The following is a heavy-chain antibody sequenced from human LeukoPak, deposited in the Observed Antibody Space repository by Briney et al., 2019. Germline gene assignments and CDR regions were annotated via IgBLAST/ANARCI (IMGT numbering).Heavy chain of an antibody. V-gene: IGHV3-43*01. CDR2: ISWDGGST. CDR3: AKGTLSHYYYYYMDV. CDR1: GFTFDDYT. Sequence: GGSLRLSCAASGFTFDDYTMHWVRQAPGKGLEWVSLISWDGGSTYYADSVKGRFTISRDNSKNSLYLQMNSLRTEDTALYYCAKGTLSHYYYYYMDVWGKGTTVTVSS. J-gene: IGHJ6*03.